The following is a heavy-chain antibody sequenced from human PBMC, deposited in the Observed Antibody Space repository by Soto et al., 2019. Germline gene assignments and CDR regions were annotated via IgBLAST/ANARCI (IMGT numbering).Heavy chain of an antibody. CDR3: ARGPVVRSYYFDS. D-gene: IGHD3-10*01. J-gene: IGHJ4*02. CDR1: GFTFSSYD. Sequence: QVQLVESGGGVVQPGRSLRLSCAASGFTFSSYDMHWVRQAPGKGLEWVTIIWYDGSNKYYADSVKGRFTISRDNSKNTLYLQMNSLRAEDTAVYYCARGPVVRSYYFDSWCQGALVTVSS. V-gene: IGHV3-33*01. CDR2: IWYDGSNK.